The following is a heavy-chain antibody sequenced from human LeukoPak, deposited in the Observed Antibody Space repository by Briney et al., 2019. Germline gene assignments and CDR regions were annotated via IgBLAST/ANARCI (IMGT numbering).Heavy chain of an antibody. J-gene: IGHJ6*04. CDR2: INNSGSTI. V-gene: IGHV3-48*03. CDR1: GFTFSSYE. D-gene: IGHD3-10*02. Sequence: GGSLRLSCAASGFTFSSYEMHWVRQAQGKGLEWVSYINNSGSTIYYADSVKGRFTISKDNAKNSLYLQMNSLRAEDTAVYYCAELGITMIGGVWGKGTTVTISS. CDR3: AELGITMIGGV.